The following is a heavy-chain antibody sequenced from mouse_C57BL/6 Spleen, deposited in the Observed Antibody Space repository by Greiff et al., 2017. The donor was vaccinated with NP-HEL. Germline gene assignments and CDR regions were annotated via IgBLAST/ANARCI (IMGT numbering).Heavy chain of an antibody. V-gene: IGHV7-3*01. CDR1: GFTFTDYY. CDR3: ARSPFITTDYAMDD. D-gene: IGHD1-1*01. J-gene: IGHJ4*01. CDR2: IRNKANGYTT. Sequence: DVKLVESGGGLVQPGGSLSLSCAASGFTFTDYYMSWVRQPPGKALEWLGFIRNKANGYTTEYSASVKGRFTISRDNSQSILYLQMNALRAEDSATYYCARSPFITTDYAMDDWGQGTSVTVSS.